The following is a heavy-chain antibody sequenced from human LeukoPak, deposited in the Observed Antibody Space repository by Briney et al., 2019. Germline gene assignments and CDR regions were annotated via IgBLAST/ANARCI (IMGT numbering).Heavy chain of an antibody. Sequence: GVLRLSCAASGFTFSSYGMHWVRQAPGKGLEWVAVISYDGSNKYYADSVKGRFTISRDNSKNTLYLQMNSLRAEDTAVYYCAREGRLATYYFDYWGQGTLVTVSS. CDR3: AREGRLATYYFDY. J-gene: IGHJ4*02. CDR2: ISYDGSNK. V-gene: IGHV3-30*03. D-gene: IGHD6-25*01. CDR1: GFTFSSYG.